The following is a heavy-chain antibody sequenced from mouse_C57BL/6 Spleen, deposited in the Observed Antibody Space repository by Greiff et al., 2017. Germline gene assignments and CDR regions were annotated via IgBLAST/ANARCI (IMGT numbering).Heavy chain of an antibody. CDR1: GYTFTSYW. V-gene: IGHV1-53*01. CDR2: INPSNGGT. D-gene: IGHD1-1*01. CDR3: ARDITTVVAKGYFDV. J-gene: IGHJ1*03. Sequence: QVQLQQPGTELVKPGASVKLSCKASGYTFTSYWMHWVKQRPGQGLEWIGNINPSNGGTNYNEKFKSKATLTVDKSSSTAYMQLSSMTSEDSAVYYCARDITTVVAKGYFDVWGTGTTVTVSS.